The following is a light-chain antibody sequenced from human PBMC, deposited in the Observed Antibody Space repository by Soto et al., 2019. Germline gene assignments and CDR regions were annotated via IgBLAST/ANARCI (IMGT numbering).Light chain of an antibody. J-gene: IGKJ4*01. CDR1: QSLLHSNGYNY. Sequence: DIVMTQSPLSLPVTPGEPASISCRSSQSLLHSNGYNYLDWYLQKPGQSPQLLLYLGSTRASGVPDRFSGSGSGTDFTLKISRVEAEDVGVYYCMQALKTLTCGGGTKVEIK. CDR3: MQALKTLT. CDR2: LGS. V-gene: IGKV2-28*01.